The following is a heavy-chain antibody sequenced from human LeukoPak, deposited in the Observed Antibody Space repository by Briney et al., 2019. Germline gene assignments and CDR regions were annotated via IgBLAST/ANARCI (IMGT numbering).Heavy chain of an antibody. CDR3: ATVEQQLVRIY. D-gene: IGHD6-13*01. CDR1: GGSISSGDYY. J-gene: IGHJ4*02. Sequence: PSETLSLTCTVSGGSISSGDYYWSWIRQPPGKGLEWIGEIYHSGSTNYNPSLRSRVTISVDKSKNQFSLKVTFVTAADTAVYYCATVEQQLVRIYWGQGTLVTVSS. V-gene: IGHV4-39*07. CDR2: IYHSGST.